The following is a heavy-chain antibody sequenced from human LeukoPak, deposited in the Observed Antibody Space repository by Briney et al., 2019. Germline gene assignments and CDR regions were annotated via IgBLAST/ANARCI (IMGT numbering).Heavy chain of an antibody. CDR3: VGTWIQLWSFSY. CDR1: GFTFISYW. V-gene: IGHV3-7*01. D-gene: IGHD5-18*01. J-gene: IGHJ4*02. CDR2: IKQDGSEK. Sequence: GGSLRLSCAASGFTFISYWMSWVRQAPGKGLEWVANIKQDGSEKYYVDSVKGRFTISRDNAKNSLYLQMNSLRAEDTAVYYCVGTWIQLWSFSYWGQGTLVTVSS.